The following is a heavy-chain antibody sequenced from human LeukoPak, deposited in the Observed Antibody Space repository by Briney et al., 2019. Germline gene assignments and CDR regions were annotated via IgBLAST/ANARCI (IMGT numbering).Heavy chain of an antibody. CDR2: INHSGST. D-gene: IGHD5-12*01. J-gene: IGHJ4*02. CDR3: ARAEYSGYDYLFDY. CDR1: GGSFSGYY. V-gene: IGHV4-34*01. Sequence: SETLSLACAVYGGSFSGYYWSWIRQPPGKGLEWIGEINHSGSTNYNPSLKSRVTISVDTSKNQFSLKLSSVTAADTAVYYCARAEYSGYDYLFDYWGQGTLVTVSS.